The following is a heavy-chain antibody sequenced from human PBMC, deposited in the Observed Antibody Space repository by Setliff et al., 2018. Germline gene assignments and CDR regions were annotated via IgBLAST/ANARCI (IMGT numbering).Heavy chain of an antibody. CDR3: ARDRGGTAIANWFDR. J-gene: IGHJ5*02. CDR1: GGSFSSFS. V-gene: IGHV1-69*08. CDR2: IMPIFGST. Sequence: SVKVSCKASGGSFSSFSIHWVRQAPGQGLEWMGRIMPIFGSTNYAQNFQGRVTITADKSTSTAYMDLSSLRSEDSAVYYCARDRGGTAIANWFDRWGQGTPVTVSS. D-gene: IGHD2-21*01.